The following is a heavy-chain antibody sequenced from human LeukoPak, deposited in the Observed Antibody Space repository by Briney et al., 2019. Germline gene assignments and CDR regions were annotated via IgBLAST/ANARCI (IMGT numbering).Heavy chain of an antibody. V-gene: IGHV3-23*01. D-gene: IGHD1-20*01. J-gene: IGHJ4*02. CDR3: AKVTRYNWNGGPFDY. CDR2: ISGSGGST. CDR1: GFTFSSYA. Sequence: GGSLRLSCAASGFTFSSYAMSWVRQAPGKGLEWVSAISGSGGSTYYADSVKGRFTISRDNSKNTLYLQMNSLRAEDMAVYYCAKVTRYNWNGGPFDYWGQGTLVTVSS.